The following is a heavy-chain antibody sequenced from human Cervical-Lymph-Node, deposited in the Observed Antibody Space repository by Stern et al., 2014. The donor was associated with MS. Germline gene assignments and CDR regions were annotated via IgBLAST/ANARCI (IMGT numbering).Heavy chain of an antibody. J-gene: IGHJ4*02. Sequence: QVQLVESGGGVVQPGRSLRLSCGMHWVRQAPGKGLEWVAVIWYDGSNKYYADSVKGRFTISRDNSKNTLYLQMNSLRAEDTAVYYCARDRYSSSWYNYFDYWGQGTLVTVSS. D-gene: IGHD6-13*01. CDR2: IWYDGSNK. CDR3: ARDRYSSSWYNYFDY. V-gene: IGHV3-33*01.